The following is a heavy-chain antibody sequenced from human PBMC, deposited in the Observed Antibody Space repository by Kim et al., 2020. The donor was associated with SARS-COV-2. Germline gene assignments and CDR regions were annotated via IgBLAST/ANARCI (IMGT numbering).Heavy chain of an antibody. CDR2: INLDGSEK. V-gene: IGHV3-7*05. CDR3: ARDRAGSQLLEWLSSPRFDY. D-gene: IGHD3-3*01. CDR1: GFTFSTYW. Sequence: GGSLRLSCAASGFTFSTYWMTWVRQAPGKGLEWVANINLDGSEKYYVDSVKGRFTISRDNAENSLYLQMNSLRPEDTAVFYCARDRAGSQLLEWLSSPRFDYWGQGTLVTVSS. J-gene: IGHJ4*02.